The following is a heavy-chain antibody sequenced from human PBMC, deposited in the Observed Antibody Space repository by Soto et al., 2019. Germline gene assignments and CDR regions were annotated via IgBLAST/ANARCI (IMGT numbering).Heavy chain of an antibody. J-gene: IGHJ6*02. CDR1: GFTFSSHA. CDR2: ISGSGGST. D-gene: IGHD3-10*01. Sequence: EVQLLESGGGLVQPVGYLRLSCAASGFTFSSHAMSWVRQAPGKGLEWVSAISGSGGSTYYADPVKGRFTISRDNSKNSLYRQMNSLRAEDTAVYYCANVKGIWFGELLRYYYYVMDVWGQGTTVTVSS. CDR3: ANVKGIWFGELLRYYYYVMDV. V-gene: IGHV3-23*01.